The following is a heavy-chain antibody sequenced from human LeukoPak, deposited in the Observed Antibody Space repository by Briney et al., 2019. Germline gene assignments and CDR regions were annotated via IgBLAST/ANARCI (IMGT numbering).Heavy chain of an antibody. CDR1: GGSITGYY. J-gene: IGHJ4*02. Sequence: AETPSLTCTVSGGSITGYYWSWIRQPPGKGLEWVGYISYSGSNNPYPSLNSRVTMSVETSKNLYSLKLSSVTAADTAGDYCARDRVGPEGSFDYWGQGTLVTVSS. V-gene: IGHV4-59*01. D-gene: IGHD1-26*01. CDR3: ARDRVGPEGSFDY. CDR2: ISYSGSN.